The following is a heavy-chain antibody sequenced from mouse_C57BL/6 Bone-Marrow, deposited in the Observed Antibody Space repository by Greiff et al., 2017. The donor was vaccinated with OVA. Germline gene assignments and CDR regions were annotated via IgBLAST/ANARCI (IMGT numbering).Heavy chain of an antibody. Sequence: QVQLQQSGAELVKPGASVKMSCKASGYTFTSYCITWVKQRPGQGLEWIGDIYPGSGSTNYNEKFKSKATMTEDTSSSTAYMQHSSLTYEDSAVYYCARANWDWFAYWGQGTLVTVSA. CDR2: IYPGSGST. CDR3: ARANWDWFAY. V-gene: IGHV1-55*01. J-gene: IGHJ3*01. CDR1: GYTFTSYC. D-gene: IGHD4-1*01.